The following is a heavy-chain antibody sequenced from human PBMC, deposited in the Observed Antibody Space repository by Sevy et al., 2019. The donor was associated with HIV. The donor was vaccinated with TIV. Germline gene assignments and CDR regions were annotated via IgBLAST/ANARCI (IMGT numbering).Heavy chain of an antibody. J-gene: IGHJ4*02. CDR3: TTASWSQEDYYNY. V-gene: IGHV3-15*01. CDR2: IKGKIYDGTI. Sequence: GGSLRLSCAASGFTFSNAWMSWVRQAPGKGLEWVGHIKGKIYDGTIDYAAPVKGRFSISRDDSKNTLYLQMNSLKTEDTAVYYCTTASWSQEDYYNYWGQGTLVTVSS. D-gene: IGHD6-13*01. CDR1: GFTFSNAW.